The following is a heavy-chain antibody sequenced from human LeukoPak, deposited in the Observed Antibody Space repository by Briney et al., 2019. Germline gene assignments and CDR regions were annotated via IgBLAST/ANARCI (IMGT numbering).Heavy chain of an antibody. CDR2: IYSGGST. J-gene: IGHJ4*02. CDR3: ARDPDGYRQGHHFDY. V-gene: IGHV3-66*01. Sequence: GGSLRLSCAASGFTVSSNYMSWVRQAPGKGLEWVSVIYSGGSTYYADSVKGRFTISRDNSKNTPYLQMNSLKAEDTAVYYCARDPDGYRQGHHFDYWGQGTLVTVSS. CDR1: GFTVSSNY. D-gene: IGHD5-18*01.